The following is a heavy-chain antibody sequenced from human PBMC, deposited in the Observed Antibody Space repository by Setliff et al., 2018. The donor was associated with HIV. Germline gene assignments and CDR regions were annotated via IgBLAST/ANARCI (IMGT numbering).Heavy chain of an antibody. CDR3: ARSVARDYWYFGH. CDR1: GGSISSGSYY. D-gene: IGHD6-6*01. CDR2: IYTTGST. J-gene: IGHJ2*01. V-gene: IGHV4-61*09. Sequence: KTSETLSLTCAVSGGSISSGSYYWSWIRQPAGKGLEWIGHIYTTGSTNYNPSLKSRVTISVDKSKNQVSLKLTSVTAADTAVYYCARSVARDYWYFGHWGRGTLVTVSS.